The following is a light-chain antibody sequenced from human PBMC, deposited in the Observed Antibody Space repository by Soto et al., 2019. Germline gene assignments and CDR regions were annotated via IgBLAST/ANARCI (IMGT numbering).Light chain of an antibody. Sequence: QSVLTQPPSVSGAPGQRVTISCTGSSSNIGAGYAVHWYKPLPGTAPKLLIYGNSTRPSGVPDRFSGSKSGTSASLAITGLQAEDEADYYGQSYDSSLSGAVFGGGTQLTVL. V-gene: IGLV1-40*01. CDR1: SSNIGAGYA. CDR2: GNS. CDR3: QSYDSSLSGAV. J-gene: IGLJ7*01.